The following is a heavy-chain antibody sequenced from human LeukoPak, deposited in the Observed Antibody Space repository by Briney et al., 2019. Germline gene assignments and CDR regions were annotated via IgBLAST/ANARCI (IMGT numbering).Heavy chain of an antibody. CDR3: AKDLGSGGYRWYFDY. CDR2: IRYDGSNQ. V-gene: IGHV3-30*02. CDR1: GFTFSRYG. Sequence: GGSLRLSRAASGFTFSRYGMHWVRQAPGKGLEWVAFIRYDGSNQYYADSVKGRFTISRDNSENTLYLQMNSLRAEDTAVYYCAKDLGSGGYRWYFDYWGQEPWSPSPQ. D-gene: IGHD2-21*02. J-gene: IGHJ4*01.